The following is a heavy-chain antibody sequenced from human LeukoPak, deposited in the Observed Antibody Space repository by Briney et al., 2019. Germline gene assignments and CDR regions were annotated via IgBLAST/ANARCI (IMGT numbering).Heavy chain of an antibody. V-gene: IGHV4-59*08. CDR1: GGSINNYY. CDR3: ARPRGIGYSYGYDY. J-gene: IGHJ4*02. Sequence: PSETLSLTCSVSGGSINNYYWNWIRQPPGKGLEWIGYIYYSGSTRYNPSLQSRVTMSIGTSKTQFSLKLDSVTAADTAVYYCARPRGIGYSYGYDYWGQGILVTVSS. CDR2: IYYSGST. D-gene: IGHD5-18*01.